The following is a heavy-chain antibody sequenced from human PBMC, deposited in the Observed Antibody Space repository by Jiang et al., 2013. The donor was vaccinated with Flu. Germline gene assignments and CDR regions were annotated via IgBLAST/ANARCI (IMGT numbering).Heavy chain of an antibody. D-gene: IGHD6-6*01. Sequence: LLKPSETLSLTCTVSGGSISSSSYYWGWIRQPPGKGLEWIGSIYYSGSTYYNPSLKSRVTISVDTSKNQFSLKLSSVTAADTAVYYCAEGSSSSHYWGQGTLVTVSS. CDR1: GGSISSSSYY. CDR2: IYYSGST. CDR3: AEGSSSSHY. J-gene: IGHJ4*02. V-gene: IGHV4-39*01.